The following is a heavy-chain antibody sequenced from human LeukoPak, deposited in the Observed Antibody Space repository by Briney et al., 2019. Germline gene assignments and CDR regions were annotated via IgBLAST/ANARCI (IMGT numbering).Heavy chain of an antibody. V-gene: IGHV4-31*03. J-gene: IGHJ4*02. CDR3: ARGNILSGYCFDF. Sequence: SETLSLTCSVSGGSISSGAYYWTWIRQFPGKGLEWLGYMYHNGIDYYNPSLKSRLTISLDTSKNQFSLKLSSVTAADTAVYYCARGNILSGYCFDFWGQGALVTVSS. D-gene: IGHD3-9*01. CDR1: GGSISSGAYY. CDR2: MYHNGID.